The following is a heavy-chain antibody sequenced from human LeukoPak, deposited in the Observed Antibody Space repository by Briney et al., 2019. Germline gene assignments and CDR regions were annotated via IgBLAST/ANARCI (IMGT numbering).Heavy chain of an antibody. CDR1: GFTFSSYG. V-gene: IGHV3-30*03. CDR2: ISYDGSNK. Sequence: GGSLRLSCAASGFTFSSYGMHWVRQAPGKGLEWVAVISYDGSNKYYADSVKGRFTISRDNSKNTLYLQMNSLRAEDTAVYYCARDRGRQLLAGRQKYFDYWGQGTLVTVSS. CDR3: ARDRGRQLLAGRQKYFDY. D-gene: IGHD2-2*01. J-gene: IGHJ4*02.